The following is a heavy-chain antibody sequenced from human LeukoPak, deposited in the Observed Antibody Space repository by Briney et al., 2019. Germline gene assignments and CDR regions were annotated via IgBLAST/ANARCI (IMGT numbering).Heavy chain of an antibody. CDR3: ARGRSTIDY. CDR2: INWNGGSI. V-gene: IGHV3-20*04. Sequence: RSGGSLRLSCAVSGFTFDDYGMSWVRQAPGKGLEWVSGINWNGGSIGYADSVKGRFTISRDNVKNSLYLQMNSLRAEDTALYYCARGRSTIDYWGQGTLVTVSS. CDR1: GFTFDDYG. J-gene: IGHJ4*02.